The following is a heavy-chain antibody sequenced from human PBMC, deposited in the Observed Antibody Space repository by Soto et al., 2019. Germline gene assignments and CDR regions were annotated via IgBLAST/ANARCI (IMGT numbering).Heavy chain of an antibody. D-gene: IGHD1-20*01. Sequence: ASVKVSCKSSGYTFTSYYMHWVRQAPGQGLEWMGIINPSGGSTSYAQKFQGRVTMTRDTSTSTVYMELSSLRSEDTAVYYCAAIYNWNDGPFDYWGQGTLVTVSS. CDR1: GYTFTSYY. V-gene: IGHV1-46*03. CDR2: INPSGGST. CDR3: AAIYNWNDGPFDY. J-gene: IGHJ4*02.